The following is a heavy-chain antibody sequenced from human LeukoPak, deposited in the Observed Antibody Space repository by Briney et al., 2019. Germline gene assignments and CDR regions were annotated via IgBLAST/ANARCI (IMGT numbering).Heavy chain of an antibody. Sequence: PSETLTLTCTVSGGSVSRGGYYWNWIRQHPGKGLEWIGFTSYSEGTYYNPSLMSRITISEDRSQNQFSLKMRLVTAANTAVYFGATADWESFYFDSWGQGALVAVSS. V-gene: IGHV4-31*03. CDR2: TSYSEGT. J-gene: IGHJ4*02. D-gene: IGHD1-26*01. CDR1: GGSVSRGGYY. CDR3: ATADWESFYFDS.